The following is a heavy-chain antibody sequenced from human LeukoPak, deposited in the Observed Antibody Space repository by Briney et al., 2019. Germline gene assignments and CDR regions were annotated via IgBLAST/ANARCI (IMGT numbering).Heavy chain of an antibody. CDR3: ARDSYSGGFDY. CDR1: GYTFTSYY. J-gene: IGHJ4*02. V-gene: IGHV1-46*01. CDR2: INPTGGST. Sequence: ASVKVSCKASGYTFTSYYMHWVRQAPGQGLEWMGLINPTGGSTGYAQKFQGRVTMTRDMSTSTVYMELSSLRSEDTAVYYCARDSYSGGFDYWGQGTLVTVSS. D-gene: IGHD2-15*01.